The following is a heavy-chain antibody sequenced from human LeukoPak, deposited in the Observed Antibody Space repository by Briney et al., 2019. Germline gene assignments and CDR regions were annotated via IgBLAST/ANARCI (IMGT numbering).Heavy chain of an antibody. V-gene: IGHV5-51*01. CDR2: IYPGDSDT. D-gene: IGHD2-15*01. J-gene: IGHJ4*02. CDR1: VFSFTNYW. CDR3: ARRGGGSSGGFYFDY. Sequence: GESPKISCKASVFSFTNYWIAWVRQTPGQGLEWMGSIYPGDSDTRYNPSFQGQVTISADKSIKTAYLQWSSLKASDTAIYYCARRGGGSSGGFYFDYWGQGSLVTVSS.